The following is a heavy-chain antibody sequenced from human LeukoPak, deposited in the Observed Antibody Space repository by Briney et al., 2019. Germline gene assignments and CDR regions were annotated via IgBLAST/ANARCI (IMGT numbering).Heavy chain of an antibody. CDR3: ARKTYYYDSGSYSKSYYFDY. J-gene: IGHJ4*02. CDR2: ISRSSTDT. CDR1: GFTFTDFY. V-gene: IGHV3-11*06. Sequence: GGSLRLSCAASGFTFTDFYMSWIRQAPGKGLEWLSDISRSSTDTNYADSVKGRFTISRDNAKNSLFLQLNSLRAEDTAVYYCARKTYYYDSGSYSKSYYFDYWGQGTLVTVSS. D-gene: IGHD3-10*01.